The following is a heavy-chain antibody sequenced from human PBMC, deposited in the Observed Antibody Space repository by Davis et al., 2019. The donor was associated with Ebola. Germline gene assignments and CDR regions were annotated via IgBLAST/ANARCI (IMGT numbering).Heavy chain of an antibody. CDR3: AGHGAVVAATSVTTPGNYYYGMDV. J-gene: IGHJ6*02. CDR1: GYSFTSYW. D-gene: IGHD2-15*01. Sequence: GESLKISCKGSGYSFTSYWISWVRQMPGKGLEWMGRIDPSDSYTNYSPSFQGHLTISADKSISTAYLPRSSLKASDTAMYYCAGHGAVVAATSVTTPGNYYYGMDVWGQGTTVTVSS. V-gene: IGHV5-10-1*01. CDR2: IDPSDSYT.